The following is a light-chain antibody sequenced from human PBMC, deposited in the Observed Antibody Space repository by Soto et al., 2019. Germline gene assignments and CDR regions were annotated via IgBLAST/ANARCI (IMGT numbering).Light chain of an antibody. J-gene: IGKJ1*01. CDR1: ESISNY. V-gene: IGKV1-39*01. CDR2: AAS. CDR3: QQSIITPRT. Sequence: DIQVTQSPFSLSASVGDRVTITCRASESISNYLNWYQQKPGKAPKLVIHAASSLQSGVPSRFSGSGSGTDFTLTISSLQPEDVVTYYCQQSIITPRTFGQGTKVELK.